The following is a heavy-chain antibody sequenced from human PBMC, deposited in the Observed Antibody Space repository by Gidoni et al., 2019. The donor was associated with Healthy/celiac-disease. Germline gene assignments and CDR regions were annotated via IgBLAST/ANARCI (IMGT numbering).Heavy chain of an antibody. V-gene: IGHV3-48*02. Sequence: EVQLVESGGGLVQPGGSLRLSCAASGFTFSSYSMNWVRQAPGKGLEWVSYISSSSSTIYYADSVKGRFTISRDNAKNSLYLQMNSLRDEDTAVYYCARDCSSTSCYPHYNWGQGTLVTVSS. CDR3: ARDCSSTSCYPHYN. J-gene: IGHJ4*02. D-gene: IGHD2-2*01. CDR2: ISSSSSTI. CDR1: GFTFSSYS.